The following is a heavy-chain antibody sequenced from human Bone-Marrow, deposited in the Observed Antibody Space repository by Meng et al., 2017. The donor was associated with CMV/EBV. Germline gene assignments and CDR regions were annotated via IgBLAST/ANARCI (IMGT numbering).Heavy chain of an antibody. CDR2: ISAYNGQK. V-gene: IGHV1-18*01. Sequence: ASVKVSCKASGYSFTDFGVSWVRQAPGQGLEWMGWISAYNGQKNYAQKFQGRVTMTTDTSTNTAYMDLRSLRSDDTAVYYCVRDLGSTPAIFFDYCGQGTLVTVSS. CDR1: GYSFTDFG. D-gene: IGHD4-23*01. CDR3: VRDLGSTPAIFFDY. J-gene: IGHJ4*02.